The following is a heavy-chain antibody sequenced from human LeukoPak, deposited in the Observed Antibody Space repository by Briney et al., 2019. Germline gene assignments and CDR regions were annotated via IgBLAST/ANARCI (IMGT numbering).Heavy chain of an antibody. D-gene: IGHD6-13*01. V-gene: IGHV4-59*01. J-gene: IGHJ4*02. CDR2: IYYSGST. CDR1: GGSISSYY. Sequence: SETLSLTCTVSGGSISSYYWSWIRQPPGKGLEWIGYIYYSGSTNYNPSLKSRATISVDTSKNQFSLKLSSVTAADTAVYYCARALAAAGPYFDYWGQGTLVTVSS. CDR3: ARALAAAGPYFDY.